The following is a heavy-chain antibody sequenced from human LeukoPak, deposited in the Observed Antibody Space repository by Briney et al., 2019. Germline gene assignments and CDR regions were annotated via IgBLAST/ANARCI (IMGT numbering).Heavy chain of an antibody. CDR1: GFTFSSYA. V-gene: IGHV3-23*01. J-gene: IGHJ4*02. Sequence: GGSLRLSCAASGFTFSSYAMSWVRQAPGKGREWVSAISGIGGSTYYADSVKGRFTISRDNSKNTLYLQMNRLRAEDTAVYYCAKGGQGVVPAAIAYWGQGTLVTVSS. CDR3: AKGGQGVVPAAIAY. CDR2: ISGIGGST. D-gene: IGHD2-2*01.